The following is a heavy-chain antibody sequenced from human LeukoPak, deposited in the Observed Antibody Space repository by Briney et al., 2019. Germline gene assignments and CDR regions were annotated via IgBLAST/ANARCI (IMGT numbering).Heavy chain of an antibody. V-gene: IGHV3-15*01. J-gene: IGHJ4*02. D-gene: IGHD2-15*01. CDR2: IKSKTDGGTT. CDR3: TTDAWSTPKPGVDY. Sequence: GGTLTLSCAASGFTFSNAWMSWVRQAPGKGLEWIGRIKSKTDGGTTASAAPGNGRFTDTREDSKNTMCLQVNSLNTEDTAVSYCTTDAWSTPKPGVDYWGQGTLVTVSS. CDR1: GFTFSNAW.